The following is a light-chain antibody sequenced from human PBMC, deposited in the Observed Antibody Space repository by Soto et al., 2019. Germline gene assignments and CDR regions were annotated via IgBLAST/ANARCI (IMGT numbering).Light chain of an antibody. CDR3: QQYNSYWT. V-gene: IGKV1-5*01. CDR1: QSISLS. Sequence: LSAFVGDRVTSTCRASQSISLSLAWYQQKPGKAPDLLISDASNLERGVPSRFSGSGSGTEFTLTISSLQPDDFATYYCQQYNSYWTFGPGTKVDIK. J-gene: IGKJ1*01. CDR2: DAS.